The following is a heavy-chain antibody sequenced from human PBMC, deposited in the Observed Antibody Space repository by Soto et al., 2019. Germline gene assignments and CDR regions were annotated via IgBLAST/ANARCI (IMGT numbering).Heavy chain of an antibody. CDR2: IFYLGNT. Sequence: SETLSLTCTVSGGSVNNYYWSWIRQPPGKGLEWIGYIFYLGNTIYNPSLMSRVTMLVDTSKNQFSLKLSSVTAADTAVYYCARSDGRYWGQGTLVTVSS. V-gene: IGHV4-59*02. CDR3: ARSDGRY. J-gene: IGHJ4*02. CDR1: GGSVNNYY.